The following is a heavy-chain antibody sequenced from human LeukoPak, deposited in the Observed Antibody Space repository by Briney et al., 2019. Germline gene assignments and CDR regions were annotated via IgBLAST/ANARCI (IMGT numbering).Heavy chain of an antibody. V-gene: IGHV4-39*07. CDR2: MYYSGST. CDR3: ASDYSTYYPRGWDY. J-gene: IGHJ4*02. Sequence: PSETLSLTCTVSGGSISTSSYYWGWIRQPPGKGLEWIGSMYYSGSTYYNPSLKSRVTISIDTSKNQFSLKLSSVTAADTAIYYCASDYSTYYPRGWDYWGQGTLVTVSS. CDR1: GGSISTSSYY. D-gene: IGHD3-22*01.